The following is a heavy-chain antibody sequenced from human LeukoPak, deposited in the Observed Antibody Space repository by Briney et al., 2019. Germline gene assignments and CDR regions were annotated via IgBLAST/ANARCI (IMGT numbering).Heavy chain of an antibody. D-gene: IGHD3-10*01. CDR2: ISDYNGNT. CDR3: ASSPRSGSLFFDY. Sequence: ASVKVSCKASGYTFTSYDINWVRQATGQGLEWMGWISDYNGNTNYAQKLQCRFTMTTDTSTSTAYMELRSLRSDVTAVYYCASSPRSGSLFFDYWGQGTLVTVSS. V-gene: IGHV1-18*01. J-gene: IGHJ4*02. CDR1: GYTFTSYD.